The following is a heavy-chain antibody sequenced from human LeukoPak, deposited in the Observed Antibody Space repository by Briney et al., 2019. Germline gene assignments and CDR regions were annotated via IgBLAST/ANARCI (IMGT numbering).Heavy chain of an antibody. V-gene: IGHV1-2*02. CDR3: ARTIGVPATGRTGSYINWLDP. CDR1: GYTFTGYY. CDR2: INPNTGDT. Sequence: ASVTVSCKAFGYTFTGYYVHWVRQAPGQGLDWMGWINPNTGDTKYAPKFQGRVTMTTDTSISTAYMELSRLTSDDTAVYYCARTIGVPATGRTGSYINWLDPWGQGTLVTVSS. D-gene: IGHD3-10*01. J-gene: IGHJ5*02.